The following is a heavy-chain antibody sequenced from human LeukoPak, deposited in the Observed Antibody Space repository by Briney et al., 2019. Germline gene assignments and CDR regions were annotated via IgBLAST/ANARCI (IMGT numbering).Heavy chain of an antibody. CDR3: ARRASLWSGLSDAFDI. Sequence: SETLSLTCTVSGGSISSYYWSWIRQPPGKGLEWIGYIYYSGSTNYNPSLKSRVTISVDTSKNQFSLKLSSVTAADTAVYYCARRASLWSGLSDAFDIWGQGTMVTVSS. D-gene: IGHD3-3*01. CDR2: IYYSGST. CDR1: GGSISSYY. V-gene: IGHV4-59*12. J-gene: IGHJ3*02.